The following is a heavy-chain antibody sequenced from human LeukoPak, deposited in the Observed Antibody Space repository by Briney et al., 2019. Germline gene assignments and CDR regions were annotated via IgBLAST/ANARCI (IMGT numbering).Heavy chain of an antibody. CDR2: IYTSGST. CDR3: ASSQLDYGDYYYYGMDV. CDR1: GGSISSYY. Sequence: SETLSLTCTVSGGSISSYYWSWIRQPAGKGLEWIGRIYTSGSTNYNPSLKSRVTMSVDTSKNQFSLKLSSVTAADTAVYYCASSQLDYGDYYYYGMDVWGQGTTVTVSS. D-gene: IGHD4-17*01. V-gene: IGHV4-4*07. J-gene: IGHJ6*02.